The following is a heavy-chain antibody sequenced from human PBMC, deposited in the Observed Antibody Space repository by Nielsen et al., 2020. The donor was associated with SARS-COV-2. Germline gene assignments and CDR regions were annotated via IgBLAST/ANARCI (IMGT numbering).Heavy chain of an antibody. D-gene: IGHD2-2*01. Sequence: GESLKISCAASGFTFSSYAMHWVRQAPGKGLEWVAVISYDGGNKYYADSVKGRFTISRDNSKNTLYLQMNSLRAEDTAVYYCARRAMRFWYFDLWGRGTLVTVSS. V-gene: IGHV3-30-3*01. J-gene: IGHJ2*01. CDR1: GFTFSSYA. CDR3: ARRAMRFWYFDL. CDR2: ISYDGGNK.